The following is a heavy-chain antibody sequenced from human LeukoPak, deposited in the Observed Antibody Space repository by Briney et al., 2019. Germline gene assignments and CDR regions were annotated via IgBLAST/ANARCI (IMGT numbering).Heavy chain of an antibody. CDR1: GGSISSFY. V-gene: IGHV4-59*01. CDR2: IYYSGST. D-gene: IGHD2-21*02. Sequence: SETLSLTCTVSGGSISSFYWSWIRQPPGKGLEWIGSIYYSGSTYYNPSLKSRVTISVDTSKNQFSLKLSSVTAADTAVYYCASSPGTALDYWGQGTLVTVSS. J-gene: IGHJ4*02. CDR3: ASSPGTALDY.